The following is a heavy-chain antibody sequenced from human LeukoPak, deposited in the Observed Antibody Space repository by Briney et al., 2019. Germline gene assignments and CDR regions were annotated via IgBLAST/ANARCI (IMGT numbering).Heavy chain of an antibody. CDR1: RFTFSSYA. CDR3: ARDGPSTYYYDSSGYSGDGGFDY. CDR2: ISGSGGRT. V-gene: IGHV3-23*01. D-gene: IGHD3-22*01. J-gene: IGHJ4*02. Sequence: PGGSLRLSCAASRFTFSSYAMSWVRQAPGKGLEWVSAISGSGGRTYYADSVKGRFTISRDNSKNTLYLQLNSLRAEDTAVYYCARDGPSTYYYDSSGYSGDGGFDYWGQGTLVTVSS.